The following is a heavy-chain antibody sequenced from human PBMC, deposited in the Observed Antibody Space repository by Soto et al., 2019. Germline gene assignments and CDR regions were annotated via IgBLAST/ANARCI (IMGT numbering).Heavy chain of an antibody. CDR1: GYNFTNFG. Sequence: QVQLVQSGAEVKKPGASVKVSCKTSGYNFTNFGLSWVRPAPGQGLEWMGWISDYNGNTNSAQNFQGRVTMTTDTSTSTADMALRSMRSEDTAVYYWARGGTPIDYWGQVTLGTVS. J-gene: IGHJ4*02. CDR3: ARGGTPIDY. D-gene: IGHD3-16*01. CDR2: ISDYNGNT. V-gene: IGHV1-18*01.